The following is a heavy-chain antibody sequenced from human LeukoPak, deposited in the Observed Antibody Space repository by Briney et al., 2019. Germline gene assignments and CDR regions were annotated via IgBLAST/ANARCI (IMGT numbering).Heavy chain of an antibody. D-gene: IGHD2-21*02. CDR3: VREDTPATANY. CDR2: ISGGGDIT. V-gene: IGHV3-23*01. J-gene: IGHJ4*02. CDR1: GFNFSNHA. Sequence: GGSLRLSCAASGFNFSNHAMSWVRQTPGKGLEWVSAISGGGDITYYADSVTGRFTISRDNSKDTLFLQMHSLRPGDTAVYYCVREDTPATANYWGQGTLVTISS.